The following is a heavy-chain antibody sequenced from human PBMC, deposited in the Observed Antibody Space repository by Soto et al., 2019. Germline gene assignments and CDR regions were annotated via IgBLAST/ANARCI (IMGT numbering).Heavy chain of an antibody. V-gene: IGHV3-53*02. CDR2: LYSGGST. CDR1: GLTVSSNY. D-gene: IGHD3-10*01. J-gene: IGHJ3*02. Sequence: EVQLVETGGGLMQPGGSRRLSCEPFGLTVSSNYMNWVRQAPGKGLEWVSVLYSGGSTHSAGPVKGRFIISRDNSKNTLYLQMNSLRVEDTAVYYCARDRPGDEGDGFDIWGHGTMVTVSS. CDR3: ARDRPGDEGDGFDI.